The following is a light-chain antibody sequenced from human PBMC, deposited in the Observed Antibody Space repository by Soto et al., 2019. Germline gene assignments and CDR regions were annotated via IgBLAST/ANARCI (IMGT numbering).Light chain of an antibody. CDR1: SSNIGNNY. J-gene: IGLJ1*01. V-gene: IGLV1-51*02. Sequence: QSALTQPPSVSAAPGQKVTISCSGSSSNIGNNYVSWYQQLPGTAPKLLIYENNKRPSGIPDRFSGSKSGTSATLGITGLQTGDEADYYCGTWDSSLGGVFGTGTKLTVL. CDR2: ENN. CDR3: GTWDSSLGGV.